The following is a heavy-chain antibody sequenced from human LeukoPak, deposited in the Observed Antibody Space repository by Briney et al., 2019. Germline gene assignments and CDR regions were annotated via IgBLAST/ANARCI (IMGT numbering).Heavy chain of an antibody. CDR1: GYTFTSYG. CDR2: ISAYNGNT. V-gene: IGHV1-18*01. J-gene: IGHJ4*02. CDR3: ARDPTKYFWSAYNPFDY. D-gene: IGHD3-3*01. Sequence: ASVKVSCKASGYTFTSYGISWVRQAPGQGLEWMGWISAYNGNTNYARKLQGRVSMTTDTSTSTAYMELRSLRSDDTAVYYCARDPTKYFWSAYNPFDYWGQGTLVTVSS.